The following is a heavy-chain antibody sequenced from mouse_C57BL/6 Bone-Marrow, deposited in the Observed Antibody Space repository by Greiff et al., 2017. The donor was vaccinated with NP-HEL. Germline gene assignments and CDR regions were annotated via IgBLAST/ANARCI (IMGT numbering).Heavy chain of an antibody. CDR3: ARRGIYYGSSYVWYFDV. D-gene: IGHD1-1*01. Sequence: QVQLKESGAELVKPGASVKLSCKASGYTFTSYWMHWVKQRPGQGLEWIGMIHPNSGSTNYNEKFKSKATLTVDKSSSTAYMQLSSLTSEDSAVYYCARRGIYYGSSYVWYFDVWGTGTTVTVSS. CDR2: IHPNSGST. J-gene: IGHJ1*03. V-gene: IGHV1-64*01. CDR1: GYTFTSYW.